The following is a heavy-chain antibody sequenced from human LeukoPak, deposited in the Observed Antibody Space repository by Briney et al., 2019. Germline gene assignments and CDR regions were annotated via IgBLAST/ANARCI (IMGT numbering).Heavy chain of an antibody. V-gene: IGHV1-2*02. Sequence: ASVKVSCKASGYTFTGYYMHRVRQAPGQGLEWMGWINPNSGGTNYAQKFQGRVTMTRDTSISTAYMELSRLRSDDTAVYYCARDFGIAAAGTYFDYWGQGTLVTVSS. J-gene: IGHJ4*02. CDR1: GYTFTGYY. D-gene: IGHD6-13*01. CDR3: ARDFGIAAAGTYFDY. CDR2: INPNSGGT.